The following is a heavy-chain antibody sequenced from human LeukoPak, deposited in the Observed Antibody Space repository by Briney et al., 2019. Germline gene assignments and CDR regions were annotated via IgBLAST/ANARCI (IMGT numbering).Heavy chain of an antibody. Sequence: ASVKVSCKASGYTFTSYDINWVRQATGQGLEWMGWMNPNSGNTGYAQKFQGRVTMTRNASISAAYMELSSLRSEDAAVYYCARRNTGVVAGLDCWGQGTLVTVSS. CDR2: MNPNSGNT. CDR3: ARRNTGVVAGLDC. CDR1: GYTFTSYD. D-gene: IGHD5-18*01. V-gene: IGHV1-8*01. J-gene: IGHJ4*02.